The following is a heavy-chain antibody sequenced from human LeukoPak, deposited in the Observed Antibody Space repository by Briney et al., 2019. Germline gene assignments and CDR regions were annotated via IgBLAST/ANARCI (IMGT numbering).Heavy chain of an antibody. CDR2: ISWNSGSI. V-gene: IGHV3-9*03. CDR3: AKTPLPYYYDSSGYFDY. D-gene: IGHD3-22*01. CDR1: GFTFDDYA. J-gene: IGHJ4*02. Sequence: GGSLRLSCAASGFTFDDYAMHWVRQAPGKGLEWVSGISWNSGSIVYADSVKGRFTISRDNAKNSLYLQMNSLRAEDMALYYCAKTPLPYYYDSSGYFDYWGQGTLVTVSS.